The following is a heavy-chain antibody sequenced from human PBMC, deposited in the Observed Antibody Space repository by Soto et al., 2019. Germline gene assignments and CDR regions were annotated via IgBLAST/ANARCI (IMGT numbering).Heavy chain of an antibody. CDR3: ARGVGSSPPQY. D-gene: IGHD1-26*01. V-gene: IGHV4-59*02. Sequence: SETLSLTCTISGGSVSFYYWSWIRQSTGQGLEWIGYIYASGSPYYNPSLRSRVTISADTSKNQISLKLTSPTAADTAVYYCARGVGSSPPQYWGRGTLVTVSS. CDR2: IYASGSP. J-gene: IGHJ4*02. CDR1: GGSVSFYY.